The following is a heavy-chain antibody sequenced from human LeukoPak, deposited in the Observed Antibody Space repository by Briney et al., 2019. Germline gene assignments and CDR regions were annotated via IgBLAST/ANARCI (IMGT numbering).Heavy chain of an antibody. Sequence: GGSLRLSCAASGFTVSSNYMSWVRQAPGKGLEWVSVIYSGGGTYYADSVKGRFTISRDNSKNTLYLQMNSLRAEDTAVYYCARRGYPGYYYYMDVWGKGTTVTVSS. CDR3: ARRGYPGYYYYMDV. CDR1: GFTVSSNY. D-gene: IGHD5-12*01. CDR2: IYSGGGT. J-gene: IGHJ6*03. V-gene: IGHV3-66*02.